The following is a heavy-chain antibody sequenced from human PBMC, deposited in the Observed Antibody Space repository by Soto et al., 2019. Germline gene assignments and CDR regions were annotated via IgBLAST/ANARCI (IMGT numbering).Heavy chain of an antibody. J-gene: IGHJ5*02. CDR3: ARDSEDLHNWFEP. Sequence: PSQTLSLTCAISGDSVSDSSVSGNWIRQSPSRGLEWLGRTYYRSKWYNDYAVSVKSRITINPDTSKNQFSLQLNSVTPEDTAVYYCARDSEDLHNWFEPWGQGTLVTVSS. CDR2: TYYRSKWYN. D-gene: IGHD2-15*01. V-gene: IGHV6-1*01. CDR1: GDSVSDSSVS.